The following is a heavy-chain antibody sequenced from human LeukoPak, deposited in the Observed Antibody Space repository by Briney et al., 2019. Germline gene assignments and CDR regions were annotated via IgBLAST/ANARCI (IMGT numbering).Heavy chain of an antibody. Sequence: PSETLSLTCTVSGGSISSYYWSWIRQPPGKGVGWIGYIYYSGSTNYNPSLKSRVTISVDTSKNQFSLKLSSVTAADTAVYYCARVLGYCSGGSCYPYYYYGMDVWGQGTTVTVSS. CDR3: ARVLGYCSGGSCYPYYYYGMDV. J-gene: IGHJ6*02. CDR1: GGSISSYY. D-gene: IGHD2-15*01. CDR2: IYYSGST. V-gene: IGHV4-59*08.